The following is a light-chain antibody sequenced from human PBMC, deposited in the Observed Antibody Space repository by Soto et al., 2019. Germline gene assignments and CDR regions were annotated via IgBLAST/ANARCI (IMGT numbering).Light chain of an antibody. J-gene: IGLJ3*02. Sequence: QSALTQPASVSGSPGQSITISCTGPSSDFGDPRYVSWYQQHPGKAPKLVISQASIRPSGISNRFSGSKSDNAASLTISGRQADDEADYYCSSYTSSRTWVFGGGTKLTVL. CDR1: SSDFGDPRY. CDR2: QAS. CDR3: SSYTSSRTWV. V-gene: IGLV2-14*01.